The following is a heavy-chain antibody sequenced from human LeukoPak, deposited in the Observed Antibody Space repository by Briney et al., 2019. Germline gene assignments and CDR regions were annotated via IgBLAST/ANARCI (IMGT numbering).Heavy chain of an antibody. CDR3: ARDCSSTSDVDAFDI. V-gene: IGHV4-30-4*08. CDR1: GGSISRGDYY. Sequence: SETLSLTCTVSGGSISRGDYYWSWIRQPPGKGLEWIGYVYYSGSTYYNPSLKSRVTISVDTSKNQFSLKLSSVTAADTAVYYCARDCSSTSDVDAFDIWGQGTMVTVSS. CDR2: VYYSGST. D-gene: IGHD2-2*01. J-gene: IGHJ3*02.